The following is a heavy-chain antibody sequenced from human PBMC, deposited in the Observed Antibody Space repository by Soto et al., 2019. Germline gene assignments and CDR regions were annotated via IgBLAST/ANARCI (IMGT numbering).Heavy chain of an antibody. J-gene: IGHJ6*02. D-gene: IGHD4-17*01. V-gene: IGHV4-28*03. CDR3: ARAPVNNYYYGMDV. CDR2: IYYSGTT. Sequence: PSETLSLTCAVSGYSISSSNWWGWIRQPPGKGLEWIGYIYYSGTTYYNPSLKSRVTMSVDTSKNQFSLKLSSVTAADTAVYYCARAPVNNYYYGMDVWGQGTTVTVSS. CDR1: GYSISSSNW.